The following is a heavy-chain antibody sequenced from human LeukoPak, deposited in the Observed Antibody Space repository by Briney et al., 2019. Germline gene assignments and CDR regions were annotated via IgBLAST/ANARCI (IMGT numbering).Heavy chain of an antibody. CDR2: IRYDGSNK. Sequence: GGSLRLSCAASGFTFSSYGMHWVRQAPGKGLEWVAFIRYDGSNKYYADSVKGRFTISRDNSKNTLYLQMNSLRAEDTAVYYCAKDPGEYYYDSSGYYPGVYWGQGTLVTVSS. CDR3: AKDPGEYYYDSSGYYPGVY. CDR1: GFTFSSYG. D-gene: IGHD3-22*01. V-gene: IGHV3-30*02. J-gene: IGHJ4*02.